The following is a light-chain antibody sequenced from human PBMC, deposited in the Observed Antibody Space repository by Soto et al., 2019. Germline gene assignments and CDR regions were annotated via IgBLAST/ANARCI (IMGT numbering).Light chain of an antibody. CDR2: GAS. V-gene: IGKV3-15*01. J-gene: IGKJ1*01. Sequence: EILMTQSPATLSVSPGGRATLSCRASQGVNKTLAWYQQKPGQAPRLLIYGASTRATGIPDRFSGSGSATEFTLTISSLQSEDLAVYSCQQYDTWPGTFGQGTKVDIK. CDR3: QQYDTWPGT. CDR1: QGVNKT.